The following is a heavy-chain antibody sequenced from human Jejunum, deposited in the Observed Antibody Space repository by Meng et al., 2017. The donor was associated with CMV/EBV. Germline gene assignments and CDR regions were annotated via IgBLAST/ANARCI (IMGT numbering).Heavy chain of an antibody. CDR2: IYHSGST. Sequence: SFIHSNWSTWLRQPPGKGLEWIGAIYHSGSTNYNPSLKNRVSISLDKSQRQFSLRLTAVTAADTAVYYCVRGTLGYCSSSSCLPDYWGQGILVTVSS. V-gene: IGHV4-4*02. CDR1: SFIHSNW. J-gene: IGHJ4*02. CDR3: VRGTLGYCSSSSCLPDY. D-gene: IGHD2-2*01.